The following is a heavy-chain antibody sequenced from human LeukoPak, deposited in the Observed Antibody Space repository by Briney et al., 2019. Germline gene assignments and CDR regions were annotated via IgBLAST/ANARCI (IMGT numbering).Heavy chain of an antibody. D-gene: IGHD3-9*01. CDR1: GYTSTGYY. V-gene: IGHV1-2*02. J-gene: IGHJ4*02. CDR3: ARDLYDILTGYSDY. Sequence: GASVKVSCKASGYTSTGYYMHWVRQAPGQGLEWMGWINPNSGGTNYAQKFQGRVTMTRDTSISTAYMELSRLRSDDTAVYYCARDLYDILTGYSDYWGQGTLVTVSS. CDR2: INPNSGGT.